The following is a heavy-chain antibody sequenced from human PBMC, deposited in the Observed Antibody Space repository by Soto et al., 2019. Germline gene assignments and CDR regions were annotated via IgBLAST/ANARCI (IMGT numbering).Heavy chain of an antibody. CDR3: ASSRRDGYNFSYFDY. CDR1: GGSISSYS. Sequence: QVQLQESGPGLVKPSETLSLTCTVSGGSISSYSWSWIRQPPGQGLEWIGYIYYSGSTNYNPSLKSRVTISVDTSKNQFSLKLSSVTAADTAVYYCASSRRDGYNFSYFDYWGQGTLVTVSS. D-gene: IGHD5-12*01. J-gene: IGHJ4*02. CDR2: IYYSGST. V-gene: IGHV4-59*08.